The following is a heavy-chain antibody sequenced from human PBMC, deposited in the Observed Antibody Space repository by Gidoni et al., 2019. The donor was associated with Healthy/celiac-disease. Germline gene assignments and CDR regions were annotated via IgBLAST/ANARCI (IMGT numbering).Heavy chain of an antibody. Sequence: ELQLVQSGAEVIKPVASPKHSCKGSGYSFTSYWLGWVRQMPGKGLEWMGIIYPGDSDTRYSPSFQGQVTISADKSISTAYLQWSSLKASDTAMYYCARQPRVVVTAAYFDYWGQGTLVTVSS. CDR3: ARQPRVVVTAAYFDY. J-gene: IGHJ4*02. D-gene: IGHD2-21*02. CDR2: IYPGDSDT. CDR1: GYSFTSYW. V-gene: IGHV5-51*01.